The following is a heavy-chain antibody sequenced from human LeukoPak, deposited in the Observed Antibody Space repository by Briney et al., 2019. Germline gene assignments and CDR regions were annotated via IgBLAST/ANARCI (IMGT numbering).Heavy chain of an antibody. CDR3: ARRRAVAGVYYFDY. CDR1: GYSFTSYW. Sequence: GESLKISCKGSGYSFTSYWIAWVRQMPGKGLEWMGIIYPGDSATRYSPSFQGQVTISADKSISTAYLQWSSLKASGTAMYYCARRRAVAGVYYFDYWGQGTLVTVSS. J-gene: IGHJ4*02. V-gene: IGHV5-51*01. CDR2: IYPGDSAT. D-gene: IGHD6-19*01.